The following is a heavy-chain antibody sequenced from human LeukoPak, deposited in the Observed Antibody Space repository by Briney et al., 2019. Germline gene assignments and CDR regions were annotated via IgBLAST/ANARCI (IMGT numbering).Heavy chain of an antibody. J-gene: IGHJ4*02. D-gene: IGHD5-18*01. CDR1: GGTSSSYA. V-gene: IGHV1-69*13. CDR2: IIPIFGTA. Sequence: ASVKVSCKASGGTSSSYAISWVRQAPGQGLDWMGGIIPIFGTANYAQKFQGRVTITADESTSTAYMELSSLRSEDTAVYYCARFSTGYSYAPIDYWGQGTLVTVSS. CDR3: ARFSTGYSYAPIDY.